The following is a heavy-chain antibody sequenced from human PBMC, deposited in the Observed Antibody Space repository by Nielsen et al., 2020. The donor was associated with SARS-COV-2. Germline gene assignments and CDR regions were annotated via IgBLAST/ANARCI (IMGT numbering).Heavy chain of an antibody. CDR1: GYTFTSYY. D-gene: IGHD1-26*01. CDR3: ARGMSSGSYFISWFDP. V-gene: IGHV1-46*01. J-gene: IGHJ5*02. CDR2: INPSGGST. Sequence: ASVKVSCKASGYTFTSYYMHWVRQAPGQGLEWMGIINPSGGSTSYAQKFQGRVTMTRDTSTSTVYMELSSLGSEDTAVYYCARGMSSGSYFISWFDPWGQGTLVTVSS.